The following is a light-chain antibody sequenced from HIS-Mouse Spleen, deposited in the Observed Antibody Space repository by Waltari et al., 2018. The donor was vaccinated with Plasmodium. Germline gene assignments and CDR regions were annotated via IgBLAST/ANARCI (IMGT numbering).Light chain of an antibody. V-gene: IGKV3-15*01. Sequence: EIVMTQSPATLSVSPGERATLSCRASQSVSSNLAWYQQKPGQAPRLLSYGASTRATGIPARFRGSGSGTEFTLTISSMQSEDFAVYYCQQYNNWPRTVGQGTKVEIK. CDR3: QQYNNWPRT. CDR1: QSVSSN. J-gene: IGKJ1*01. CDR2: GAS.